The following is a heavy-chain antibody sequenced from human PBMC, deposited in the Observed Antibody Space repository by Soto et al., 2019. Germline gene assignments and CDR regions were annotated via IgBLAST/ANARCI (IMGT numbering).Heavy chain of an antibody. V-gene: IGHV3-23*01. Sequence: EVQLLESGGGLVQPGGSLRLSCAVSGFTFSSYAMSWVRQAPGKGLEWVSAISGSGGSTYYADSVKGRFTISRDNSKNTLYLQMNSLRAEDTAVYYCAKGTLDILTGTSYYYYYYGMDVWGQGTTVTVSS. CDR2: ISGSGGST. CDR1: GFTFSSYA. CDR3: AKGTLDILTGTSYYYYYYGMDV. J-gene: IGHJ6*02. D-gene: IGHD3-9*01.